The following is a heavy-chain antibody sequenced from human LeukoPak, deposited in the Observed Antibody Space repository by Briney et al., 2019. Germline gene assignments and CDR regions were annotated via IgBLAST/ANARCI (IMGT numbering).Heavy chain of an antibody. CDR1: GYTFTTYG. CDR3: ATQGPDSSGYYPSFDY. V-gene: IGHV1-18*01. CDR2: ISSYKGNT. D-gene: IGHD3-22*01. Sequence: GASVKVSCKASGYTFTTYGISWVRQAPGQGLEWMGWISSYKGNTNYAQKFQGRVTMTRNTSISTAYMELSSLRSEDTAVYYCATQGPDSSGYYPSFDYWGQGTLVTVSS. J-gene: IGHJ4*02.